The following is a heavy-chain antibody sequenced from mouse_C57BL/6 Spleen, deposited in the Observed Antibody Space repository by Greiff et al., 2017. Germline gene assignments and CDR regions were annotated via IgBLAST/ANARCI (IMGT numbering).Heavy chain of an antibody. CDR1: GFTFTDYY. CDR2: INPNNGGT. CDR3: ARERDDLDY. Sequence: EVQLQQSGPELVKPGASVKISCKASGFTFTDYYMNWVKQSHGKSLEWIGDINPNNGGTSYNQKFKGKATLTVDKSSSTAYMGLRRLTSEDSAVYYCARERDDLDYWGQGTTLTVSS. J-gene: IGHJ2*01. V-gene: IGHV1-26*01.